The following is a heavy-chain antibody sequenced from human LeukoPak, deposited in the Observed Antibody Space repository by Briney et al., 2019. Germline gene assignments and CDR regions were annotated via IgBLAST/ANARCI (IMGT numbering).Heavy chain of an antibody. Sequence: GASVKVSCKASGGTFSSYAISWVRQAPGQGLEWMGGIIPIFGTANYAQKFQGRVTITADKSTSTAYMELSSLRSEDTAVYYCARYFGALNWFDPWGQGTLVTVSS. CDR2: IIPIFGTA. V-gene: IGHV1-69*06. J-gene: IGHJ5*02. CDR3: ARYFGALNWFDP. D-gene: IGHD3-9*01. CDR1: GGTFSSYA.